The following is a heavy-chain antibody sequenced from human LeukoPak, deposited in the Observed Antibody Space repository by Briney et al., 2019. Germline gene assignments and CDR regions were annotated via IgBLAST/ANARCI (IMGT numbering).Heavy chain of an antibody. Sequence: GGSLRLSCAASGFTFSDHYMDWVRQGPEKGLEWVGRIRNKANSYTTEYAASVKGRFTVSRDDSKNSLYLQMSSLKTEDTAVYYCAKGYCTGGSCYSGDYWGQGTLVTVSS. CDR3: AKGYCTGGSCYSGDY. CDR2: IRNKANSYTT. V-gene: IGHV3-72*01. CDR1: GFTFSDHY. D-gene: IGHD2-15*01. J-gene: IGHJ4*02.